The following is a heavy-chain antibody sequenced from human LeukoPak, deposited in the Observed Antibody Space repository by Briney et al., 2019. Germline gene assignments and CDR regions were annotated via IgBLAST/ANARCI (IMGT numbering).Heavy chain of an antibody. D-gene: IGHD3-10*01. CDR1: GYTFTSYG. J-gene: IGHJ4*02. CDR2: ISAYNGNT. CDR3: ARAPLYYGSGTIPFDY. V-gene: IGHV1-18*01. Sequence: GASVKVSCKASGYTFTSYGISWVRQAPGQGLEWMGWISAYNGNTNYAQKLQGRVTMTTDTSTSTAYMELRSLRSDDTAVYYCARAPLYYGSGTIPFDYWGQGTLVTVSS.